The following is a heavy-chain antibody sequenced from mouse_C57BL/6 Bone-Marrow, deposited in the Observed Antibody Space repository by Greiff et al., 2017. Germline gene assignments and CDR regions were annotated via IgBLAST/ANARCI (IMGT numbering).Heavy chain of an antibody. CDR3: ASGIFTTVVAHWYFDV. V-gene: IGHV1-47*01. Sequence: QVQLKESGAELVKPGASVKMSCKASGYTFTTYPIAWMTQNHGKSLEWIGNFHPYNDDTKYNEKFKGKATLTVEKSSSTVYLVLSRLTSDDSAVYYCASGIFTTVVAHWYFDVWGTGTTVTVSS. CDR2: FHPYNDDT. D-gene: IGHD1-1*01. CDR1: GYTFTTYP. J-gene: IGHJ1*03.